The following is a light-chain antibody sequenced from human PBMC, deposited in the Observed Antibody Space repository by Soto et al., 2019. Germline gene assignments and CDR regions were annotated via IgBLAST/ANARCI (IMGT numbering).Light chain of an antibody. CDR3: QQYNSYSPWT. CDR1: QAVPNN. Sequence: DIHLTQSPSFLSASVGDRVTITCRPSQAVPNNMAWYQQKPGKPPKLLIYEESTLHSGVPSRFSGRKSGTQFTLTISSLQPDDFATYYCQQYNSYSPWTFGQGTKVEIK. V-gene: IGKV1-9*01. CDR2: EES. J-gene: IGKJ1*01.